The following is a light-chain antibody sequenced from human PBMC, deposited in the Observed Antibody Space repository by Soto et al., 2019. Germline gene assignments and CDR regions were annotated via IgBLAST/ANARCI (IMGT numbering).Light chain of an antibody. CDR1: QSLLHSSGNNY. V-gene: IGKV2-28*01. CDR2: WGS. CDR3: MQGQQTPLT. J-gene: IGKJ5*01. Sequence: DIVMTQSPLSLTVTPGQSASISCRSSQSLLHSSGNNYLDWYVQKPGQSPQLLIYWGSNRASGVPDRFSGSGSGTDFTLKINRVEAEDVGVYYCMQGQQTPLTFGQGTRLEIK.